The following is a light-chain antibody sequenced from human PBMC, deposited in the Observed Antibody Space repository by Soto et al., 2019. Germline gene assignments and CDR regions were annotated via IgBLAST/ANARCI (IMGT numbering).Light chain of an antibody. CDR2: DAS. CDR1: PSVSSN. V-gene: IGKV3-15*01. Sequence: EIVMTQSPATLSVSPGERATLSCRASPSVSSNLAWYQQKPGQAPRLLIYDASTRVTGIPARFSGSGSGTEFTLTISSLQSEDFAVYYCQQYNNWPPLTFGGGTKVEIK. CDR3: QQYNNWPPLT. J-gene: IGKJ4*01.